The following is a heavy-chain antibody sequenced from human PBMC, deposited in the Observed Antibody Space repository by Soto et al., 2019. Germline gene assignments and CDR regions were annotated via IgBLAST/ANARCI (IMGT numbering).Heavy chain of an antibody. CDR1: GYSFTSYW. Sequence: XESLKISCKGSGYSFTSYWIGWVRQMPGKGLEWMGIIYPGDSDTRYSPSFQGQVTISADKSISTAYLQWSSLKASDTAMYYCARQCSTTTIFGGVGRMDAWGQGTTVTVSS. J-gene: IGHJ6*02. CDR2: IYPGDSDT. CDR3: ARQCSTTTIFGGVGRMDA. V-gene: IGHV5-51*01. D-gene: IGHD3-3*01.